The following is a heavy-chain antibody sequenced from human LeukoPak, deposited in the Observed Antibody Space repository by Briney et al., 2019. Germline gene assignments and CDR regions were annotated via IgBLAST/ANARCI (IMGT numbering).Heavy chain of an antibody. Sequence: SETLPLTCSVHGVPFCCYHRIWIRQSPSKGLEWIGEINDRGRTNYNPSRESRVTLSVDTSKKESSQKLNALIAADTAVYIWANDPPTVSSSWYYFDFWGQGTLVSVSS. V-gene: IGHV4-34*01. CDR2: INDRGRT. CDR3: ANDPPTVSSSWYYFDF. J-gene: IGHJ4*02. CDR1: GVPFCCYH. D-gene: IGHD6-19*01.